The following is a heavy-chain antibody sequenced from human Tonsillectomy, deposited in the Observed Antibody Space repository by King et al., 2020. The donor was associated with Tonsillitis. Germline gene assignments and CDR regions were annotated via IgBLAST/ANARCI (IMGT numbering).Heavy chain of an antibody. Sequence: VQLVESGGGVVQPGRSLRLSCAASGFTFSSYGMHWVRQAPGKGLEWVAVISYDGSNKYYADSVKGRFTISRDNSKNTLYLQMNSLRAEDTAVYYCVRIYCSGGSCHADYWGQGTLVTVSS. D-gene: IGHD2-15*01. CDR3: VRIYCSGGSCHADY. CDR2: ISYDGSNK. CDR1: GFTFSSYG. J-gene: IGHJ4*02. V-gene: IGHV3-33*05.